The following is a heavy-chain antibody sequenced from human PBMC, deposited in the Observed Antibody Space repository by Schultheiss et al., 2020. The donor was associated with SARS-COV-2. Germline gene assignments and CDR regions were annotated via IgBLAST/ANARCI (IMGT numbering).Heavy chain of an antibody. J-gene: IGHJ4*02. CDR2: ISYDGTNK. D-gene: IGHD3-22*01. CDR1: GFTFSCYT. V-gene: IGHV3-30*04. Sequence: GGSLRLSCAASGFTFSCYTMHWVRQAPGKGLDWVAVISYDGTNKYYADSVKGRFTISRDNSKNTLYLQMNSLRAEDTAVYYCASVGYDSSGYCDYWGQGTLVTVSS. CDR3: ASVGYDSSGYCDY.